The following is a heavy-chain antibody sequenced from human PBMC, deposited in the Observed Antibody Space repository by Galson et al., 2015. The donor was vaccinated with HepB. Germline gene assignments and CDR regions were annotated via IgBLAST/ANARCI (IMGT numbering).Heavy chain of an antibody. CDR1: GGTFSSYA. CDR3: ARVKIVRGDLIFDY. V-gene: IGHV1-69*13. Sequence: SVKVSCEASGGTFSSYAINWVRQAPGQGLEWVGGIITIFGTANYAQKFQGRVTITADESTSTAYMELSSLRSEDTAVYYCARVKIVRGDLIFDYWGQGTLVTVSS. D-gene: IGHD3-10*02. CDR2: IITIFGTA. J-gene: IGHJ4*02.